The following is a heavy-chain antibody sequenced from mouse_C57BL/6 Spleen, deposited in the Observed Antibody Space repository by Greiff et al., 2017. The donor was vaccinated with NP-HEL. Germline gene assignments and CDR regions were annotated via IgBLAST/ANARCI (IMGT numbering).Heavy chain of an antibody. J-gene: IGHJ1*03. Sequence: EVQRVESGGGLVQPGGSLSLSCAASGFTFTDYYMSWVRQPPGKALEWLGFIRNKANGYTTEYSASVKGRFTISRDNSQSILYLQMNALRAEDSATYYCARSDNYYGNWYFDVWGTGTTVTVSS. CDR1: GFTFTDYY. V-gene: IGHV7-3*01. D-gene: IGHD1-1*01. CDR3: ARSDNYYGNWYFDV. CDR2: IRNKANGYTT.